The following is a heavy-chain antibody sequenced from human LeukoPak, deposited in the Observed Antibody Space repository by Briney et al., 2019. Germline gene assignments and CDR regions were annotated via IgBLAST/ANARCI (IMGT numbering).Heavy chain of an antibody. D-gene: IGHD3-10*01. Sequence: GGSLRLSCEGSAFIFSGHWMNWVRQTPGKGLEWVASIKEDGSERQYVDSVKGRFSSSRDNSKNTLYLQMNNLRAEDTAAYYCAKGSFWGQGTLVTVSS. J-gene: IGHJ4*02. CDR1: AFIFSGHW. CDR2: IKEDGSER. CDR3: AKGSF. V-gene: IGHV3-7*03.